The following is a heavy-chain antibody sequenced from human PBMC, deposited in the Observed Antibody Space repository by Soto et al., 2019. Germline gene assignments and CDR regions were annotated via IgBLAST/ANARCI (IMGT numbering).Heavy chain of an antibody. CDR2: TVAGSGNR. CDR1: GYAFMSYG. CDR3: TRVAGYGSGSRHFDT. D-gene: IGHD3-10*01. V-gene: IGHV1-18*01. Sequence: QVQLMQSGAEVTKPGASVTLSCKTSGYAFMSYGLSWVRLAPGQGLGWMGWTVAGSGNRIYAQKFQDRINMNIDTSTNTGYMELRRLRSDDSALYFCTRVAGYGSGSRHFDTWGQGTLVTVSS. J-gene: IGHJ4*02.